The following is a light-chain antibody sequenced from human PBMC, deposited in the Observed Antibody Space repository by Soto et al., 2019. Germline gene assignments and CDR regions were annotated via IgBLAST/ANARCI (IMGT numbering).Light chain of an antibody. CDR2: WAS. V-gene: IGKV4-1*01. J-gene: IGKJ1*01. CDR3: HQYHSAPPT. Sequence: DIVMTQSPDSLAVSLGERATINCKSSQSVLYSPNNKNYLAWYQQKPGQPPKLIVYWASTRESGVPDRFSGSGYGTDFTLTISSLQAEDAAVYYCHQYHSAPPTFGQGTKVEIK. CDR1: QSVLYSPNNKNY.